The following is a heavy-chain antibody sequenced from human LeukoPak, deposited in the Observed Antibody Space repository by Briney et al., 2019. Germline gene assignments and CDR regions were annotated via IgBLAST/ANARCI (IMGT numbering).Heavy chain of an antibody. CDR2: ISGSGDTT. CDR3: AKDQSQVARRAYYFDY. CDR1: GFTFSSYA. Sequence: PGGSLRLSCAASGFTFSSYAMSWVRQAPGKGLEWVSGISGSGDTTYYADSVKGRFTISRDSSKNTLYLQMNSLRAEDTAVYYCAKDQSQVARRAYYFDYWGQGTLVTVSS. V-gene: IGHV3-23*01. J-gene: IGHJ4*02.